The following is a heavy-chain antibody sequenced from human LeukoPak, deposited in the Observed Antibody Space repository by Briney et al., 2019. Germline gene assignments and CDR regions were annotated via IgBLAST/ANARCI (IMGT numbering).Heavy chain of an antibody. D-gene: IGHD2-21*02. J-gene: IGHJ4*02. V-gene: IGHV4-59*01. Sequence: SETLSLTCTVSGGSISSYYWSWIRQPPGKGLEWIGYIYYSGSTNYNPSLKSRVTISVDTSKNQFSLKLSSVTAADTAVYYCARHYCGGDCHFDYRGQGTLVTVSS. CDR3: ARHYCGGDCHFDY. CDR2: IYYSGST. CDR1: GGSISSYY.